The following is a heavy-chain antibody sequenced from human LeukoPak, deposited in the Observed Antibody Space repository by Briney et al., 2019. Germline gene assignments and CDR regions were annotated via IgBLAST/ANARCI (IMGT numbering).Heavy chain of an antibody. CDR3: AKQEAVTATYFYGMDV. Sequence: SETLSLTCTVSGGSISSSIYYWGWIRQPPGKGLVWIGSIYYSGSTYFNPSLKNRVTISVDTSKNHFSLELSSMTAADTAVYYCAKQEAVTATYFYGMDVWGQGTTVTVSS. J-gene: IGHJ6*02. V-gene: IGHV4-39*01. CDR1: GGSISSSIYY. CDR2: IYYSGST. D-gene: IGHD2-21*02.